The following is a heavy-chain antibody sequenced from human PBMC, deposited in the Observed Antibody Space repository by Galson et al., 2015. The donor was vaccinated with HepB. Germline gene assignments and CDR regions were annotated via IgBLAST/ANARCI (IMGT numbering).Heavy chain of an antibody. Sequence: SLRLSCAASGFTFSSYAMSWVRQAPGKGLEWVSVITGSGAGTSYADSVKGRFTISRDNSKNTLYLQMNSLRAEDTAVYYCARGGGNFDYWGQGTLVTVSS. V-gene: IGHV3-23*01. J-gene: IGHJ4*02. D-gene: IGHD1-1*01. CDR2: ITGSGAGT. CDR3: ARGGGNFDY. CDR1: GFTFSSYA.